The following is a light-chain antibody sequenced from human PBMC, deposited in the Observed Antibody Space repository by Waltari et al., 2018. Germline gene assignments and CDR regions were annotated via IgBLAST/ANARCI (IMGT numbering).Light chain of an antibody. J-gene: IGLJ3*02. V-gene: IGLV2-23*02. Sequence: QSALTQPASVSGSPGQSITISGTGTSSDVGSYDLVSWYQQHPGQAPKAIILEFTKRPSRVASRFSGSKSGNTASLTFSGLQPEDEADYYCCSYAPSATRVFGGGTKLTVL. CDR3: CSYAPSATRV. CDR2: EFT. CDR1: SSDVGSYDL.